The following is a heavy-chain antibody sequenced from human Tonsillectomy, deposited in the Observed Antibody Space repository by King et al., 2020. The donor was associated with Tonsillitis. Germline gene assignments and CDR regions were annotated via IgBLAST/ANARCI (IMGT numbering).Heavy chain of an antibody. D-gene: IGHD4-23*01. J-gene: IGHJ4*02. CDR2: ISYDGSNK. Sequence: VQLVESGGGVVQPGRSLRLSCAASGFAFSSYAMHWVRQAPGKGLEWVAVISYDGSNKYYADSVKGRFTISRDNSKNTLYLQMNSLRAEDTAVYYCARDPREMTKVISGVDYWGQRTLVSVSS. V-gene: IGHV3-30-3*01. CDR3: ARDPREMTKVISGVDY. CDR1: GFAFSSYA.